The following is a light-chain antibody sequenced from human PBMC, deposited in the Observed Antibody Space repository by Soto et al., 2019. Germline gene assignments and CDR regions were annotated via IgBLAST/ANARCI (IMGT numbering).Light chain of an antibody. CDR3: HQYGTSPRT. Sequence: EIVLTQSPGTLSLSRGERSTLXXRPSQSVSSRYVAWYQQKPGQAPRFXIYGASTRATGIPDRFSGSGSGTDFTLTISRLAPEDFAVYYCHQYGTSPRTFGQGTKVDIK. V-gene: IGKV3-20*01. CDR1: QSVSSRY. J-gene: IGKJ1*01. CDR2: GAS.